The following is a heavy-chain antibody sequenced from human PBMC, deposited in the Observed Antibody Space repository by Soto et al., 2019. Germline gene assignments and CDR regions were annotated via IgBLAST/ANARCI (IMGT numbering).Heavy chain of an antibody. D-gene: IGHD2-8*02. J-gene: IGHJ4*02. CDR2: IWYDGSNK. Sequence: HPGGSLRLSCAASGFTFSSYGMHWVRQAPGKGLEWVAVIWYDGSNKYYADSVKGRFTISRDNSKNTLYLQMNSLRAEDTAVYYCARDRVVYASNPLYYFDYWGQGTRVTVSS. CDR1: GFTFSSYG. V-gene: IGHV3-33*01. CDR3: ARDRVVYASNPLYYFDY.